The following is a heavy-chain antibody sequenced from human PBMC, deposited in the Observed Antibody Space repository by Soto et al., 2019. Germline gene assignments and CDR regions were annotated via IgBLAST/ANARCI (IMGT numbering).Heavy chain of an antibody. D-gene: IGHD3-10*01. CDR1: GFTFGSYA. J-gene: IGHJ4*02. Sequence: EVQLLESGGGLVQPGGSLRLSCAASGFTFGSYAMSWVRQAPGKGLEWVSLISGTGDSSEYANSVKGRFTISRDYSKTTVFLHMKSLRAEDTAVYFCAKDNGNYGSGSFSHWGQGTLVIVSS. CDR2: ISGTGDSS. V-gene: IGHV3-23*01. CDR3: AKDNGNYGSGSFSH.